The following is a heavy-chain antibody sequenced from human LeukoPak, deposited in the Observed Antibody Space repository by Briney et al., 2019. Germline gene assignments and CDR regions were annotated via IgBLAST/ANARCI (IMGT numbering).Heavy chain of an antibody. CDR2: LYYDGST. CDR1: GVSISGYY. J-gene: IGHJ4*02. V-gene: IGHV4-59*08. D-gene: IGHD5-18*01. Sequence: SETLSLTCTVSGVSISGYYWSWLRQPPGKGLEWIGYLYYDGSTTYNPSLKSRVTISLDTSKNQFFLKLSSVTAADTAVYYCARYSYGGFYFDYWGQGTLVTVSS. CDR3: ARYSYGGFYFDY.